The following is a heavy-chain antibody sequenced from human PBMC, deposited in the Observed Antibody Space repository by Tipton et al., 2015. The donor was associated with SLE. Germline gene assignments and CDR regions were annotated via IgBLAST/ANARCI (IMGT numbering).Heavy chain of an antibody. Sequence: GLVKPSETLSLTCTVSGYSINSAYYWGWIRQPPGKGLEWIGEINHSGSTNYNPSLKSRVTISVDTSKNQFSLKLSSVTAADTAVYYCARGGGSYWFDPWGQGTLVTVSS. CDR2: INHSGST. V-gene: IGHV4-38-2*02. CDR1: GYSINSAYY. D-gene: IGHD1-26*01. J-gene: IGHJ5*02. CDR3: ARGGGSYWFDP.